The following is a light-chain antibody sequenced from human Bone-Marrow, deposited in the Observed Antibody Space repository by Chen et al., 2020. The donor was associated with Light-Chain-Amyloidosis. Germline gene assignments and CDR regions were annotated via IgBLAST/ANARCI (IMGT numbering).Light chain of an antibody. CDR3: QAWGGDIVV. CDR1: QFGNKY. Sequence: SYEVTQAPSVSVSPGQTASITCSGDQFGNKYVSWYQQRPGQSPTLIIYEDHRRPSGVPERFSGSNSGNTATLTISDTEYTDESDYYCQAWGGDIVVFGGGTKLTVL. CDR2: EDH. J-gene: IGLJ2*01. V-gene: IGLV3-1*01.